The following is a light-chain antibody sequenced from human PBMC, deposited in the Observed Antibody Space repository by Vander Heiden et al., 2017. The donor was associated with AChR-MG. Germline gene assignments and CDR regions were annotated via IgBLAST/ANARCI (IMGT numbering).Light chain of an antibody. CDR2: GAS. CDR1: QSVSTN. CDR3: QQYNNWPCT. V-gene: IGKV3-15*01. J-gene: IGKJ2*02. Sequence: PASLSASAGDRATLSCRASQSVSTNLAWYQQKPGQAPRLLIYGASTRATGIPARFSGSGSGTEFTLTISSLQSEDFAVYYCQQYNNWPCTFGQGTKLEIK.